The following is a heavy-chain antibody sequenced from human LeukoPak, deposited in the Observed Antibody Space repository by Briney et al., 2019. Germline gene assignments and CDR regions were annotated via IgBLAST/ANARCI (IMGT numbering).Heavy chain of an antibody. CDR2: INPNSGGT. V-gene: IGHV1-2*02. CDR1: GYTFTGYY. J-gene: IGHJ4*02. Sequence: ASVKVTCKASGYTFTGYYMHWVRQAPGQGLEWIGWINPNSGGTNYAQKYQGRVTMTRDTSISTAYMERSRLRSNDTAVYYCARDLAAAGDYWGQGTLVSVSS. CDR3: ARDLAAAGDY. D-gene: IGHD6-13*01.